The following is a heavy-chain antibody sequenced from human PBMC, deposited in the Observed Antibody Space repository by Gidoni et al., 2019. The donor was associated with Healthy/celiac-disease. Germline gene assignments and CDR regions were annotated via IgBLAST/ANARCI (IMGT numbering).Heavy chain of an antibody. CDR2: IITIFGTA. Sequence: QGQLVQSGAGVKKPGSSVQVSCTASGGTVRSYAISWVRQAPGRGLEWMGGIITIFGTANYAQKLQVRVTITADESTSTAYMGLSSLRSEDTAVYYCARDGYNWNGCAFDIWGQGTMVTVSS. J-gene: IGHJ3*02. V-gene: IGHV1-69*01. CDR1: GGTVRSYA. D-gene: IGHD1-20*01. CDR3: ARDGYNWNGCAFDI.